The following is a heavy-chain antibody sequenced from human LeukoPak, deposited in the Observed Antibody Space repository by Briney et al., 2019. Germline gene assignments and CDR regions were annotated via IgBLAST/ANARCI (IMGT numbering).Heavy chain of an antibody. CDR3: AKPKGDYPIFDY. CDR2: ISYDGSNK. V-gene: IGHV3-30*18. CDR1: GFTFSSYG. Sequence: PGRSLRLSCAASGFTFSSYGMHWVRQAPGKGLEWVAVISYDGSNKYYADSVKGRFTISRDNSKNTLYLQMNSLRAEDTAVYYCAKPKGDYPIFDYWGQGTLVTVSS. D-gene: IGHD4-17*01. J-gene: IGHJ4*02.